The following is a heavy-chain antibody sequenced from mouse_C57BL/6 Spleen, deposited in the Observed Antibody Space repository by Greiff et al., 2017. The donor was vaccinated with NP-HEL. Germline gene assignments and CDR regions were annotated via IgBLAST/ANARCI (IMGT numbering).Heavy chain of an antibody. CDR2: IDPSDSYT. J-gene: IGHJ2*01. V-gene: IGHV1-69*01. Sequence: QVQLQQSGAELVMPGASVKLSCKASGYTFTSYWMHWVKQRPGQGLEWIGEIDPSDSYTNYNQKFKGKSTLTLDKSSSTAYMQLSRLTSEDSAVYYCARVAKGRNYFDYWGQGTTLTVSS. CDR1: GYTFTSYW. D-gene: IGHD1-1*01. CDR3: ARVAKGRNYFDY.